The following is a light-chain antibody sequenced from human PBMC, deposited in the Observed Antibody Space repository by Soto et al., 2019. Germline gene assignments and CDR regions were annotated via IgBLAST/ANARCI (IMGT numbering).Light chain of an antibody. CDR3: SSYTTAYTQV. CDR2: EVT. J-gene: IGLJ3*02. CDR1: SNDVGYYNY. Sequence: QSVLSQPASVSGSPGQSITISCTGTSNDVGYYNYVSWYQQHPGQAPKLMISEVTIRPSGVSDRFSGSKSGNTASLTISRLQAEDEAHYYCSSYTTAYTQVFGGGTKLTVL. V-gene: IGLV2-14*01.